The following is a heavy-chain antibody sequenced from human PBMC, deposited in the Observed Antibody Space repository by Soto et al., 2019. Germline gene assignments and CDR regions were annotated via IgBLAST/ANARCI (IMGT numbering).Heavy chain of an antibody. D-gene: IGHD3-3*01. CDR3: AIGFVYDFWSGQSSERYYYYYMDV. V-gene: IGHV4-59*01. Sequence: PSETLSLTCTVSGGSISSYYWSWIRQPPGKGLEWIGYIYYSGSTNYNPSLKSRVNISVDTSKNQFSLKLSSVTAADTAVYYCAIGFVYDFWSGQSSERYYYYYMDVWGKGTTVTVSS. CDR2: IYYSGST. J-gene: IGHJ6*03. CDR1: GGSISSYY.